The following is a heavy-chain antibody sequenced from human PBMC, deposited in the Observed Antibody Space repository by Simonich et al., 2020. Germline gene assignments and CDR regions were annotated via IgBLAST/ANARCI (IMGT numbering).Heavy chain of an antibody. V-gene: IGHV3-33*01. Sequence: QVQLVESGGGVVQPGRSLRLSCAASGFTFSSYGMHWVRQAPGKGLGWVSVIWYDGSKKYYADSVKGRFTISRDNSKNTLYLQMNSLRAEDTAVYYCARAGSPLGVGNDAFDIWGQGTMVTVSS. J-gene: IGHJ3*02. CDR1: GFTFSSYG. CDR3: ARAGSPLGVGNDAFDI. D-gene: IGHD2-21*01. CDR2: IWYDGSKK.